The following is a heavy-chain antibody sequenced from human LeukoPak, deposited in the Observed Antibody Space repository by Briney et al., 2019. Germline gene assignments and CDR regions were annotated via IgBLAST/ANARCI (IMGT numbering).Heavy chain of an antibody. CDR3: ARYYSDYYYMDV. CDR2: IIPIFGTA. Sequence: GATVKVSCKASGSTFSSYAISWVRQAPGQGLEWMGGIIPIFGTANYAQKFQGRVTITADESTSTAYMELSSLRSEDTAVYYCARYYSDYYYMDVWGKGTTVTVSS. J-gene: IGHJ6*03. V-gene: IGHV1-69*13. CDR1: GSTFSSYA. D-gene: IGHD4-11*01.